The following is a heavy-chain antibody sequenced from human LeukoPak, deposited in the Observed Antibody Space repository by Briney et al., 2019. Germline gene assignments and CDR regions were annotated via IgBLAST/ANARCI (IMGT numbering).Heavy chain of an antibody. D-gene: IGHD6-19*01. V-gene: IGHV5-51*01. Sequence: AESLKISCKGSGDIFTNYWIGWVRQMPGKGLEWMGIIYPGDSDTRYSPPFQGQVTISADKSISTAYLQWSSLKASDTAIYYCARSWVAGYGTVLDYWGQGTLVTVSS. CDR3: ARSWVAGYGTVLDY. CDR2: IYPGDSDT. J-gene: IGHJ4*02. CDR1: GDIFTNYW.